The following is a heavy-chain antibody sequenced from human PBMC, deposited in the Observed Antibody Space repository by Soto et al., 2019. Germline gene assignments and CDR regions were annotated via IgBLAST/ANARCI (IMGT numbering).Heavy chain of an antibody. D-gene: IGHD2-15*01. Sequence: QVQLVQSGAEVKKPGSSVNVSCKSSGGTFGSYAISWVRQAPGQGLEWMGGVIPIFGTPHYAQKFHGRVTITADIPTSTAYLELSSLKSADTAVYYCAKIRWTISLQEEDAIWAQGTLVTVSS. CDR3: AKIRWTISLQEEDAI. V-gene: IGHV1-69*06. J-gene: IGHJ4*02. CDR1: GGTFGSYA. CDR2: VIPIFGTP.